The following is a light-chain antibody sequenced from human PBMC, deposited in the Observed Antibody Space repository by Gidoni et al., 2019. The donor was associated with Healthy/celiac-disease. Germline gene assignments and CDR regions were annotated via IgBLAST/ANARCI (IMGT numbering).Light chain of an antibody. V-gene: IGKV3-20*01. Sequence: EIVLTHSPGTLSLSPGERATLSCRASQSVSSSYLAWYQQKPGQATRLLIYGASSRATGIPDRFSGSGSGTDFTLTISRLEPEDFAVYYWQQYGSSPGTFGQGTKVEIK. CDR1: QSVSSSY. J-gene: IGKJ1*01. CDR3: QQYGSSPGT. CDR2: GAS.